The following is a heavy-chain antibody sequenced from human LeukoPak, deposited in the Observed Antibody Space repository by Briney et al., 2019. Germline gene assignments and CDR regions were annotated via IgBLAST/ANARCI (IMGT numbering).Heavy chain of an antibody. J-gene: IGHJ4*02. CDR3: ARDVPVLQDYFDY. Sequence: ASVKLSCKASGYTFTSYGISWVRHAPGQGLEWKGWISAYNGNTNYAQKLQGRVTMNTDTSTSTAYMELRSLRSDDTAVYYCARDVPVLQDYFDYWGQGTLVTVSS. CDR2: ISAYNGNT. V-gene: IGHV1-18*01. D-gene: IGHD4-11*01. CDR1: GYTFTSYG.